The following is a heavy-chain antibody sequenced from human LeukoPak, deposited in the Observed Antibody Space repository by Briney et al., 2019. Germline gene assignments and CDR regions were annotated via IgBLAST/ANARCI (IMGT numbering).Heavy chain of an antibody. D-gene: IGHD6-13*01. V-gene: IGHV3-74*01. J-gene: IGHJ3*02. CDR1: GFTFSTYW. CDR3: TRQQLDAFDI. CDR2: INSDGIST. Sequence: GGSLRLSCAASGFTFSTYWMHWVRHAPGTGLVWVSRINSDGISTTYADSVKGRFTISRDNAKNTLSLQMNSLRAEDTAVYYCTRQQLDAFDIWGPGTMVTVSS.